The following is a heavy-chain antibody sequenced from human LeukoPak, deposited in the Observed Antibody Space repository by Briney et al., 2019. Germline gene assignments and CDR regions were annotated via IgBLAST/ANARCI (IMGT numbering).Heavy chain of an antibody. V-gene: IGHV4-31*03. CDR1: GGSISSGGHY. Sequence: SQTLSLTCTVSGGSISSGGHYWSWIRQLPGKGLEWIGYIYYSGSAYYNPSLKSRVTMSLDTSKNQFSLKLSSVTAADTAVYYCARGEWDLLFDYWGQGTLVTVSS. D-gene: IGHD1-26*01. CDR3: ARGEWDLLFDY. J-gene: IGHJ4*02. CDR2: IYYSGSA.